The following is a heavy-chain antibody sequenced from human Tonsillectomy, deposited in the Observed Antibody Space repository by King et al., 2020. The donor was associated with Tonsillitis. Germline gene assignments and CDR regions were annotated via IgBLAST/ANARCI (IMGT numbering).Heavy chain of an antibody. D-gene: IGHD1-26*01. CDR3: ARAPVGAAVSDAFDI. J-gene: IGHJ3*02. Sequence: VQLQQWGAGLLKPSETLSLTCAVYGGSFSGYYWSWIRQPPGKGLEWIGEINHSGSTNYNPSLKSRVTIPVDTSKNQFSLKLSSVTAADTAVYYCARAPVGAAVSDAFDIWGQGTMVTVSS. CDR2: INHSGST. CDR1: GGSFSGYY. V-gene: IGHV4-34*01.